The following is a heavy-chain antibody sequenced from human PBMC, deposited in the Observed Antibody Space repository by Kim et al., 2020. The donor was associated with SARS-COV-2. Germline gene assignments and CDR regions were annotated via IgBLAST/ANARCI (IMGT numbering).Heavy chain of an antibody. J-gene: IGHJ6*02. CDR1: GFTFDDYA. Sequence: GGSLRLSCAASGFTFDDYAMHWVRQAPGKGLEWVSGISWNSGSIGYADSVKGRFTISRDNAKNSLYLQMNSLRAEDTALYYCAKGRGYSPLYYGMDVWGQGTTVTVSS. D-gene: IGHD5-18*01. V-gene: IGHV3-9*01. CDR3: AKGRGYSPLYYGMDV. CDR2: ISWNSGSI.